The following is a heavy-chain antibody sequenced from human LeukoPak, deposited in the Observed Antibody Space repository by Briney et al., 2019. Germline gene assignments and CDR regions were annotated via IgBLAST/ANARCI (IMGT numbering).Heavy chain of an antibody. CDR2: IRNKVDGYAT. CDR3: AKLYSGRTFDI. CDR1: GFTFSGSA. J-gene: IGHJ3*02. Sequence: GGALRLSCAASGFTFSGSAMHWVRQASGKGREWGGRIRNKVDGYATVYAASVEGRFTISRDDSKNTAYLQMGSLKTEDTAVYYCAKLYSGRTFDIWGQGTMVTVSS. V-gene: IGHV3-73*01. D-gene: IGHD3-10*01.